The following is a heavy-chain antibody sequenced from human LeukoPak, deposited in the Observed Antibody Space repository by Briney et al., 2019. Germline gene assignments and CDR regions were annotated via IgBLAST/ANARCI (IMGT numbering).Heavy chain of an antibody. CDR3: AKDYYDSSGYYPRLDY. Sequence: GGSLRLSCAASGFTFSSYAMSWVRQAPGKGLGWVSAISGSGGSTYYADSVKGRFTISRDNSKNTLYLQMNSLRAEDTAVYYCAKDYYDSSGYYPRLDYWGQGTLVTVSS. CDR2: ISGSGGST. D-gene: IGHD3-22*01. J-gene: IGHJ4*02. CDR1: GFTFSSYA. V-gene: IGHV3-23*01.